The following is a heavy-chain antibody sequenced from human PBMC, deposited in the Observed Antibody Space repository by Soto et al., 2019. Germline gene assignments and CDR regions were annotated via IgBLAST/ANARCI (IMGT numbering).Heavy chain of an antibody. CDR1: GYTFISYG. V-gene: IGHV1-18*01. CDR3: ARGPPNWFDT. Sequence: QVQLVQSGAEVKKPGASVTVSCRASGYTFISYGITWVRQVPGQGLEWMGWISAFNGNTYYAQKLQDRVTMTTDTSTSTAYMEVRSLRSDDTAVYYCARGPPNWFDTWGQGTLVTVSS. J-gene: IGHJ5*02. CDR2: ISAFNGNT.